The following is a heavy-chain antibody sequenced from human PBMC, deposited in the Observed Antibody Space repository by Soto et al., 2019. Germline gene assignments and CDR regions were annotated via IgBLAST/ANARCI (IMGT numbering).Heavy chain of an antibody. CDR3: ARDLSYGDFDY. CDR1: GYTFTSYG. J-gene: IGHJ4*02. Sequence: ASVKVSCKASGYTFTSYGISRVRQAPGQGLEWMGWISAYDGNTKYAQKLQGRVTMTTDTSTSTAYMELRSLRSDDTAVYYCARDLSYGDFDYWGQGTLVTVSP. V-gene: IGHV1-18*01. D-gene: IGHD4-17*01. CDR2: ISAYDGNT.